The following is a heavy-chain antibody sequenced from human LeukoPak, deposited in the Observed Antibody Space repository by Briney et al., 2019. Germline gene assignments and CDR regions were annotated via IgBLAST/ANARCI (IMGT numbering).Heavy chain of an antibody. Sequence: SETLSLTCTVSGGSISGYYWSWIRQPPGKGLEWIGYISYSGSTNYNPSLKSQVTISVDTSNNQFSLKLTSVTAADTAVYYCASQGGSYAYVFDIWGQGTMVTVSS. J-gene: IGHJ3*02. CDR2: ISYSGST. CDR3: ASQGGSYAYVFDI. D-gene: IGHD1-26*01. CDR1: GGSISGYY. V-gene: IGHV4-59*01.